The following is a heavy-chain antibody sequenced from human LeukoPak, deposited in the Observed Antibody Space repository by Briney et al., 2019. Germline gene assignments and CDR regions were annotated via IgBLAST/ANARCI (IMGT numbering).Heavy chain of an antibody. J-gene: IGHJ4*02. D-gene: IGHD5-24*01. CDR1: GGSISSNY. Sequence: PSETLSLTCTVSGGSISSNYWSWIRQPPGKGLEWIGYIYYSGSTNYNPSLKSRVTISVDTSKNQFSLKLSSVTAADTAVYYCARVGRDGYKFDYWGQGTLVTVSS. V-gene: IGHV4-59*01. CDR3: ARVGRDGYKFDY. CDR2: IYYSGST.